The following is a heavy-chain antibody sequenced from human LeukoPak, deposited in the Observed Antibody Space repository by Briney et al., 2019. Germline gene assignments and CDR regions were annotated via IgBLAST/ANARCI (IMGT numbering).Heavy chain of an antibody. V-gene: IGHV5-51*01. J-gene: IGHJ5*02. CDR3: ACRKYCSTWSDP. CDR2: VYPGGSIT. Sequence: GESLKISCQGFGSSFTTYWIGWVRQTPGKGLEWMGIVYPGGSITHYSPSFQGQVTISADKSTSTAYLQLSSLKASDTAMYYCACRKYCSTWSDPWGQGTLVTVSS. CDR1: GSSFTTYW. D-gene: IGHD6-13*01.